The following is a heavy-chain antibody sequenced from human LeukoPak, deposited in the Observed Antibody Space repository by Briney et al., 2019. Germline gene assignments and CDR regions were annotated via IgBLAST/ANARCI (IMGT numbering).Heavy chain of an antibody. J-gene: IGHJ4*02. CDR1: GFTFSSYN. Sequence: GGSLRLSCAASGFTFSSYNMNWVRQAPGKGLEWVSSITSGGGYTYYADSVKGRFTTSRDNAKNSLSLRLDSLRAEDTAVYYCARGHYDVLTSSYKWTPDYWGQGTLVTVSS. CDR3: ARGHYDVLTSSYKWTPDY. V-gene: IGHV3-21*06. CDR2: ITSGGGYT. D-gene: IGHD3-9*01.